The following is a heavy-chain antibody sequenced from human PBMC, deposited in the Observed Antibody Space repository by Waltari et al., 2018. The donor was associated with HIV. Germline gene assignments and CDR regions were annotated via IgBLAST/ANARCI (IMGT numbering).Heavy chain of an antibody. CDR1: GSTSSAHT. CDR2: IRGYNGNT. Sequence: VQLVQSGAEMRKHGATVKLSCRASGSTSSAHTISWVRQAPGQGLEWMGWIRGYNGNTNYAQKFQGRVNMTTDTSTSTAHMELRSLRSDDTAVYYCARGVSIVRGVMIRGHMDVWGQGTTVTVSS. CDR3: ARGVSIVRGVMIRGHMDV. V-gene: IGHV1-18*01. J-gene: IGHJ6*02. D-gene: IGHD3-10*01.